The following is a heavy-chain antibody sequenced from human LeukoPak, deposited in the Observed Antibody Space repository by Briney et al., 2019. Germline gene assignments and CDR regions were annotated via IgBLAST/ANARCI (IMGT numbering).Heavy chain of an antibody. CDR1: GFTFSSYG. CDR3: ARDLGGCGDRFCSYYFDH. Sequence: GGSLRLSCGASGFTFSSYGMNWLRQAPGKGLEWVAVIWYDGSHKYYADSAKGRFTISRDNSKNTASLQMDSLRVEDTALYYCARDLGGCGDRFCSYYFDHWGQGIQVTVSS. V-gene: IGHV3-33*01. CDR2: IWYDGSHK. D-gene: IGHD2-21*02. J-gene: IGHJ4*02.